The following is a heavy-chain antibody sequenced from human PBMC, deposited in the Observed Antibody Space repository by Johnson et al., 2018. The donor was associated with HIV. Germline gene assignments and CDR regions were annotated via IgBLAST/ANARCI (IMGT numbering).Heavy chain of an antibody. CDR1: GFTFGDYA. CDR3: ARDPGSSAFSI. D-gene: IGHD3-10*01. Sequence: VQLVESGGVLVQPGRSLRLSCTTSGFTFGDYAMSWFRQAQGKGREWVAFIRSQAYGGTTEYTASVKGRFTISRDDSKSISYLQMNSLRAEDTAVYYCARDPGSSAFSIWGQGTMVTVSS. V-gene: IGHV3-49*01. CDR2: IRSQAYGGTT. J-gene: IGHJ3*02.